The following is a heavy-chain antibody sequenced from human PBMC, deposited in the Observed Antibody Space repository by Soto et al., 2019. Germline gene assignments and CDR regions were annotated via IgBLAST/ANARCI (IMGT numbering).Heavy chain of an antibody. V-gene: IGHV4-59*08. D-gene: IGHD6-19*01. CDR1: GVSIANFF. CDR3: ARDRGGITVAANPLGEWFDP. CDR2: MSQGGTT. Sequence: PSETLSLTCTVSGVSIANFFWSWIRQPPGKGLEWIGYMSQGGTTTYNPSLKGRANISVDTSKNQLSLKLTSVTAADTAMYYCARDRGGITVAANPLGEWFDPWGPGTLVTVSS. J-gene: IGHJ5*02.